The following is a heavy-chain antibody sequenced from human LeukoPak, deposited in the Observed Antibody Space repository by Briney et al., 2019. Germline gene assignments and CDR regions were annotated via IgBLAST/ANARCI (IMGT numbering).Heavy chain of an antibody. CDR1: GYTFSNYG. CDR3: ARVRSVPRYDSSGYQLGYFDY. J-gene: IGHJ4*02. CDR2: ISSYNDNT. V-gene: IGHV1-18*01. Sequence: ASVKVSCKASGYTFSNYGISWVRQAPGQGLEWMGWISSYNDNTNYAQKLQGRVTMTTDTSTSTAYMELRSLRSDDTAVYYCARVRSVPRYDSSGYQLGYFDYWGQGTLVTVSS. D-gene: IGHD3-22*01.